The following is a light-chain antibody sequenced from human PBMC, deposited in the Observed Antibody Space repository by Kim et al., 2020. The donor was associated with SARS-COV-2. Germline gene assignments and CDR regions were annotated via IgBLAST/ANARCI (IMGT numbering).Light chain of an antibody. J-gene: IGLJ2*01. CDR3: DSYTSTSTPVV. V-gene: IGLV2-14*03. Sequence: QSALTQPASVSGSPGQSITISCTGTSSDIGTYDYVSWYQQYPGRAPKLLIYGVSNRPSGISNRFSGSKSGNTASLTISGLQAEDEAVYYCDSYTSTSTPVVFGGGTQLTVL. CDR1: SSDIGTYDY. CDR2: GVS.